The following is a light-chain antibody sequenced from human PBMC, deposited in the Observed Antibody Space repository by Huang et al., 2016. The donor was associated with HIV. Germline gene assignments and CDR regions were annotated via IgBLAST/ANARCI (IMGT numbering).Light chain of an antibody. CDR1: RSVYASSTARDY. J-gene: IGKJ1*01. CDR3: RQYNSSPQT. Sequence: DIVMTQSPDSLAVSLGARATLHCGSSRSVYASSTARDYLAWFQQRPGQPPKLLLFCASTHETGVPDRFSGSVYGTYLTLTSANVKAENAAIYYCRQYNSSPQTFSQGT. V-gene: IGKV4-1*01. CDR2: CAS.